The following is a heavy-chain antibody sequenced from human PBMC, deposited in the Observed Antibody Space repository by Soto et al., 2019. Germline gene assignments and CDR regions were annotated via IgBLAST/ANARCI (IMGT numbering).Heavy chain of an antibody. V-gene: IGHV3-30*18. CDR3: AKDRDTGAAGYYFDY. D-gene: IGHD6-13*01. CDR2: VSSDGNDK. Sequence: QGQLVESGGGVVQPGRYLRLSCAASEFTFSSHGMHWVRQAPGKGLEWVAVVSSDGNDKYHADSVKGRFTISRDNSRNTLYLQMNSLRPEDTAVYYCAKDRDTGAAGYYFDYWGQGALVTVSS. J-gene: IGHJ4*02. CDR1: EFTFSSHG.